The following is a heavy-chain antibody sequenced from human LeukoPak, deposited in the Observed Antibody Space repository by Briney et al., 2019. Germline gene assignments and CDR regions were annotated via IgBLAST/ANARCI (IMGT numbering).Heavy chain of an antibody. V-gene: IGHV4-34*01. J-gene: IGHJ4*02. CDR1: GGSFSGYY. CDR3: ARLPTH. Sequence: SETLSLTCGVYGGSFSGYYWSWIRQPPGKGLEWIGEINHSGSTNYNPSLKSRVTISVDTSKNQFSLKLSSVTAADTAVYYCARLPTHWGQGTLVTVSS. CDR2: INHSGST. D-gene: IGHD4-17*01.